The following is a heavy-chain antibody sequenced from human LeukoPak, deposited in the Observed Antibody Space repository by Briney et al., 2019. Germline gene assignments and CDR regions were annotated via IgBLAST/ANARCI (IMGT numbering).Heavy chain of an antibody. CDR1: GGSISSYY. V-gene: IGHV4-4*07. CDR3: ARPGGGGNSDAFDI. Sequence: SETLSLTCTVSGGSISSYYWSWIRQPAGKGLEWIGRIYTSGSTNYNPSLKSRVTMSVDTSKNQFSLKLGSVTAADTAVYYCARPGGGGNSDAFDIWGQGTMVTVSS. D-gene: IGHD4-23*01. J-gene: IGHJ3*02. CDR2: IYTSGST.